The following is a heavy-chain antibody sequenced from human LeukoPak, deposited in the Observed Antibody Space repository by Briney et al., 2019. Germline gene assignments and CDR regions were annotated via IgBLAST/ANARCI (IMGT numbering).Heavy chain of an antibody. V-gene: IGHV3-23*01. CDR1: GFTFSSYA. Sequence: KPGGSLRLSCAASGFTFSSYAMSWVRQAPGKGLEWVSAISGSGGSTYYADSVEGRFTISRDNSKNTLYLQMNSLRAEDTAVYYCAKADVLRFLEWSQYYYYYYMDVWGKGTTVTVSS. CDR3: AKADVLRFLEWSQYYYYYYMDV. D-gene: IGHD3-3*01. J-gene: IGHJ6*03. CDR2: ISGSGGST.